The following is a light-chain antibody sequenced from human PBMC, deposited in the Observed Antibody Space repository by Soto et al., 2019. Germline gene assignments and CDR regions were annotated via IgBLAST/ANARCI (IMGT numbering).Light chain of an antibody. Sequence: QSALTQPASVSGSPGQSITISCTGTSSDIGNYDFVSWYQQVPGTAPKAMIYEVSSRPSGVSDRVSGSKSGNTASLTISGLQAEDEAYYYCSSYTARSSFVLFGGGTKVTVL. V-gene: IGLV2-14*01. CDR2: EVS. J-gene: IGLJ2*01. CDR1: SSDIGNYDF. CDR3: SSYTARSSFVL.